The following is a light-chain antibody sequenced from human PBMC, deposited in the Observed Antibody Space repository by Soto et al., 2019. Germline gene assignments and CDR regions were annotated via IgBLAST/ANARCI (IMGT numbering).Light chain of an antibody. CDR2: GAS. Sequence: EIVLTQSPGTLSFSPGERATLSCRASQSVSSTSLAWYQQKPGQAPRLLIYGASSRATAIPDRFSGSGSGTDFTLTISRLEAEDFAVYYCQHYGSSPANTFGQGTKVDIK. V-gene: IGKV3-20*01. J-gene: IGKJ2*01. CDR3: QHYGSSPANT. CDR1: QSVSSTS.